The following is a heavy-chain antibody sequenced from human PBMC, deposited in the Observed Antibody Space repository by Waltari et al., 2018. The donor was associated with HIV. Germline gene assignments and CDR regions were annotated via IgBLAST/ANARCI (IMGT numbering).Heavy chain of an antibody. Sequence: EVQLVESGGGLVQPGGSLRLSCAASGFTFSSYWMSWVRQAPGKGLEWVANIKQDGSEKDYVDSVKGRFTISRDNAKNSLYLQMNSLRAEDTAVYYCASSRVVVINPLDYWGQGTLVTVSS. J-gene: IGHJ4*02. CDR1: GFTFSSYW. V-gene: IGHV3-7*01. CDR2: IKQDGSEK. D-gene: IGHD3-22*01. CDR3: ASSRVVVINPLDY.